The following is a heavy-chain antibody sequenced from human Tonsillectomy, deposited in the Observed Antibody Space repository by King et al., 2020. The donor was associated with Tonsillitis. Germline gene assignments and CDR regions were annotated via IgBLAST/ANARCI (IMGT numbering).Heavy chain of an antibody. CDR2: MYYTGST. CDR3: ARRWPSSSWFGRFDP. V-gene: IGHV4-59*01. D-gene: IGHD6-13*01. J-gene: IGHJ5*02. Sequence: QLQESGPGLVKPSETLSLTCTVSGGSISSYYWSWIRQPPGKGLEWIGYMYYTGSTNYNPSLKSRVTISTDKSKNQFSLKLSSVTAADTAVYYCARRWPSSSWFGRFDPWGQGILVTVSS. CDR1: GGSISSYY.